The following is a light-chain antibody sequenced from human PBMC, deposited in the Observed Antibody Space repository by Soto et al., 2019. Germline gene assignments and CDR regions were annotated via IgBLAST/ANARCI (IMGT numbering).Light chain of an antibody. CDR1: SSDIGGWNY. CDR2: DVT. CDR3: SSYTSTSTLYG. V-gene: IGLV2-14*03. Sequence: QSALTQPASVSGSPGQSITISCTGTSSDIGGWNYVSWYQQLPGKVPKLIIYDVTNRPSGVSDRFSGSKSGNAASLTISGLQAEDEADYYCSSYTSTSTLYGFGTGTKLTVL. J-gene: IGLJ1*01.